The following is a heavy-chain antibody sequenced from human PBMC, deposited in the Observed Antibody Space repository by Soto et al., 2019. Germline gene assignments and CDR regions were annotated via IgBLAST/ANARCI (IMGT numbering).Heavy chain of an antibody. D-gene: IGHD3-10*01. CDR2: IYWNDDK. CDR1: GFSLSTSGVG. J-gene: IGHJ4*02. V-gene: IGHV2-5*01. CDR3: ARSQGDSWELWSGLDY. Sequence: QITLKESGPPLVKPTQTLTLTCTFSGFSLSTSGVGVGWIRQPPGKALEWLALIYWNDDKRYSPSLKSRLTITKDTSKNQVVLTMTNMDPVDTATYYCARSQGDSWELWSGLDYWGQGTLVTVSS.